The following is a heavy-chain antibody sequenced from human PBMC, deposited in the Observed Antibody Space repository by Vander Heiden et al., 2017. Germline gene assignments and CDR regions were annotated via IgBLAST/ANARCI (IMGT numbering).Heavy chain of an antibody. CDR2: ISGSGGST. D-gene: IGHD4-17*01. V-gene: IGHV3-23*01. CDR1: GFTFTTYA. J-gene: IGHJ4*02. Sequence: EVQLLESGGGLVQPGGSLRLSCAASGFTFTTYAMGWVRQAPGKGLEWVSAISGSGGSTYYADSVKGRFTISRDNSKNTLYLQMNSLRAEDTAVYYCAKDRSAYGDYIPDYWGQGTLVTVSS. CDR3: AKDRSAYGDYIPDY.